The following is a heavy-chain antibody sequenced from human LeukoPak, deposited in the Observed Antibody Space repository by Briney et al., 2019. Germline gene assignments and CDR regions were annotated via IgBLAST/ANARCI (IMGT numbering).Heavy chain of an antibody. CDR2: IIPIFGTA. V-gene: IGHV1-69*06. J-gene: IGHJ4*02. CDR3: ARSARALYRFLEWWPFDY. CDR1: GGTFSSYA. Sequence: ASVKVSCKASGGTFSSYAISWVRQAPGQGLEWMGGIIPIFGTANYAQKFQGRVTITADKSTSTAYMELSSLRSEDTAVYYCARSARALYRFLEWWPFDYWGQGTLVTVSS. D-gene: IGHD3-3*01.